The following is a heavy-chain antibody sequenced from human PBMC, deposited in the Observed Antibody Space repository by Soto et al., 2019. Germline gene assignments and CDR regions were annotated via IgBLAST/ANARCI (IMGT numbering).Heavy chain of an antibody. CDR1: GDSISSKSGA. J-gene: IGHJ4*02. Sequence: SQTLSLTCAISGDSISSKSGAWHWIRQSPSRGLEWLGRIYYRSKWYHDYAVSVKRRITINPDTSRNQFSLQLNSVTPEDTAVYYCARGNHFAFDYWGQGAQVTVS. CDR3: ARGNHFAFDY. V-gene: IGHV6-1*01. CDR2: IYYRSKWYH. D-gene: IGHD3-3*02.